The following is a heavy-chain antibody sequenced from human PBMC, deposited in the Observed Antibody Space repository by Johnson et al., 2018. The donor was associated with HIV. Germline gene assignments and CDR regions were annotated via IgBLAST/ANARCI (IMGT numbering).Heavy chain of an antibody. D-gene: IGHD2-15*01. Sequence: QMQVVESGGGVVQPGRSLRLSCAASGFTFSSYGMAWVRQAPGKGLEWVTVISFSGVKKYYADSVKGRFTISRDNSKGTLYLQMDGLRPEDTALYYCARYLTEKTPNAFDIWGQGTMVTVSS. CDR1: GFTFSSYG. V-gene: IGHV3-30*03. CDR2: ISFSGVKK. J-gene: IGHJ3*02. CDR3: ARYLTEKTPNAFDI.